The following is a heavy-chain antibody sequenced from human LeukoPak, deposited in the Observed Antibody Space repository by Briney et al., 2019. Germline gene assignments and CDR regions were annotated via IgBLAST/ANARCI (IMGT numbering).Heavy chain of an antibody. D-gene: IGHD5-18*01. CDR1: EFTLRNYW. Sequence: GGSLRLSCAASEFTLRNYWMSRVRQAPGKGLEWVATIKEDGSEKYYADSVKGRFTISRDNSKNTLYLQMNSLRAEDTAVYYCARSNTAMAGGYFDYWGQGTLVTVSS. CDR3: ARSNTAMAGGYFDY. J-gene: IGHJ4*02. V-gene: IGHV3-7*01. CDR2: IKEDGSEK.